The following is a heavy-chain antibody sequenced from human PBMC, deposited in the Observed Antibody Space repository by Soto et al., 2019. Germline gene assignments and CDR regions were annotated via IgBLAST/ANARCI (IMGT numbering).Heavy chain of an antibody. D-gene: IGHD6-19*01. V-gene: IGHV3-33*01. CDR3: ARGQSSGWYNWFDP. CDR1: GFTFSSYG. CDR2: IWYDGSNK. J-gene: IGHJ5*02. Sequence: QVQLVESGGGVVQPGRSLRLSCAASGFTFSSYGMNWVRQAPGKGLEWVAVIWYDGSNKYYADSVKGRFTISRDNSKNTLYLQMNSLRAEDTAVSYCARGQSSGWYNWFDPWGQGTLVTVSS.